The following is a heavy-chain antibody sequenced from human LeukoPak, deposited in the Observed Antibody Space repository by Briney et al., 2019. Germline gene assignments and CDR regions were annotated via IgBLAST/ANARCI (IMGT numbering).Heavy chain of an antibody. D-gene: IGHD2-2*01. CDR1: GGSISSYY. J-gene: IGHJ6*03. CDR2: IYTSGST. V-gene: IGHV4-4*07. CDR3: ARDQGFCSSTSCLYYMDV. Sequence: PSETLSLTCTVSGGSISSYYWSWIRQPAGKGLEWIGRIYTSGSTNYNPSLKSRVTMSVDTSKNQFSLKLSSVTAADTAVYYCARDQGFCSSTSCLYYMDVWGKGTTVTVSS.